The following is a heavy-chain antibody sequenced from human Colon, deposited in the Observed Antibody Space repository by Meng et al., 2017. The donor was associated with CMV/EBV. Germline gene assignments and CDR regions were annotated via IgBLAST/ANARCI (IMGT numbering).Heavy chain of an antibody. CDR1: GFTFDTYW. CDR3: ARDFSVYSSSYAYNGMDV. D-gene: IGHD6-6*01. Sequence: GGSLRLSCAASGFTFDTYWMSWVRQAPGKGLQWVANIKPDGSEQYYEDSVKGRFTISRDNAKKSLYLQMNSLRAEDTAVYYCARDFSVYSSSYAYNGMDVWGQGTTVTVSS. J-gene: IGHJ6*02. CDR2: IKPDGSEQ. V-gene: IGHV3-7*01.